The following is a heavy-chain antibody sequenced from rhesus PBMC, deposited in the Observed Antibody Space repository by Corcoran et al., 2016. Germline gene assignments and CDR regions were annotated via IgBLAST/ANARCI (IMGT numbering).Heavy chain of an antibody. CDR2: IGGSSGST. CDR1: GYSISSGYG. Sequence: QVQLQESGPGLVKPSETLSLTCAVSGYSISSGYGWSWLRPPPGKGLEWLGYIGGSSGSTNYNPSLKSRVTISKDTSKNQFSLKLSSVTAADTAVYYCARGLAGRGYYFDYWGQGVLVTVSS. D-gene: IGHD6-37*01. V-gene: IGHV4-127*01. CDR3: ARGLAGRGYYFDY. J-gene: IGHJ4*01.